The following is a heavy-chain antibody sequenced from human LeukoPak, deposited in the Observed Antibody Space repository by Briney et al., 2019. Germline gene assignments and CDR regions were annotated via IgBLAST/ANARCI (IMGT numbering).Heavy chain of an antibody. CDR1: GFTFNSYW. V-gene: IGHV3-7*01. J-gene: IGHJ4*02. CDR3: TRQPTTLDGSKFMSTDH. Sequence: GGSLRLSCAASGFTFNSYWMSWVRQAPGKGLEWVASVKEDGSEQYYVDSVRGRFIISRDNAKNSLYLQMSSLRAEDTAVYYCTRQPTTLDGSKFMSTDHWGQGTLVTVSS. CDR2: VKEDGSEQ. D-gene: IGHD5/OR15-5a*01.